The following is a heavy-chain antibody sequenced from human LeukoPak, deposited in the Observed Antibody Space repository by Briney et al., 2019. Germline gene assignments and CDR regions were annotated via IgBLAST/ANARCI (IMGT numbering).Heavy chain of an antibody. CDR1: GFTFSSYA. V-gene: IGHV3-15*01. CDR2: IRSKTDGGTT. CDR3: TTGDYGGNSAAFDI. D-gene: IGHD4-23*01. J-gene: IGHJ3*02. Sequence: GGSLRLSCAASGFTFSSYAMSWVRQAPGKGLQWIGRIRSKTDGGTTDYAAPVQGRFTISRDDSKNTLYLQMNSLKTEDTAVYYCTTGDYGGNSAAFDIWGQGTMVTVSS.